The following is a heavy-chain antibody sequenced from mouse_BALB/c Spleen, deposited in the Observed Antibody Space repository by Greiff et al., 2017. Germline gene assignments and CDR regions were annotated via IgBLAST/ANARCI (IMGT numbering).Heavy chain of an antibody. V-gene: IGHV1-14*01. D-gene: IGHD2-4*01. CDR1: GYTFTSYV. CDR2: INPYNDGT. J-gene: IGHJ4*01. CDR3: ARERYEYDGRSMDY. Sequence: VQLQQSGPELVKPGASVKMSCKASGYTFTSYVMHWVKQKPGQGLEWIGYINPYNDGTKYNEKFKGKATLTSDKSSSTAYMELSSLTSEDSAVYYSARERYEYDGRSMDYRGQGTTVTVS.